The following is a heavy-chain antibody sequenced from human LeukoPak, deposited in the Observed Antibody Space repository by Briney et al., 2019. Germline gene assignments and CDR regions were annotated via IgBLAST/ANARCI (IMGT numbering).Heavy chain of an antibody. D-gene: IGHD2-2*01. V-gene: IGHV3-30*01. Sequence: GGSLSLSCAASGFTFSSYAMHWVRQAPGKGLEWVAVISYDGSNKYYADSVKGRFTISRDNSKNTLYLQMNSLRAEDTAVYYCARGYCSSTSCFDPWGQGTLVTVSS. J-gene: IGHJ5*02. CDR3: ARGYCSSTSCFDP. CDR1: GFTFSSYA. CDR2: ISYDGSNK.